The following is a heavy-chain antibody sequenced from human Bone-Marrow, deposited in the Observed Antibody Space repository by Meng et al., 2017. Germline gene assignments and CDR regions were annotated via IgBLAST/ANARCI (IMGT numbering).Heavy chain of an antibody. CDR2: INHSGST. J-gene: IGHJ4*02. CDR3: ARGPTTMAHDFDY. D-gene: IGHD4-11*01. CDR1: GGSFSDYY. Sequence: QVHLKQWGEGLLKPSETLSLSGVVSGGSFSDYYWSWIRQPPGKGLEWIGEINHSGSTNYNPSLESRATISVDTSQNNLSLKLSSVTAADSAVYYCARGPTTMAHDFDYWGQGTLVTVSS. V-gene: IGHV4-34*01.